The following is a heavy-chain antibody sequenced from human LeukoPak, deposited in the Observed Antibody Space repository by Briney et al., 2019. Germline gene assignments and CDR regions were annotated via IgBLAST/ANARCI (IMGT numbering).Heavy chain of an antibody. CDR1: GSSFTSYW. D-gene: IGHD4-17*01. CDR2: IYPGDSDT. V-gene: IGHV5-51*01. CDR3: ARTADDYGDYDLDY. J-gene: IGHJ4*02. Sequence: PGASLKISCKGSGSSFTSYWIGWVRQMPGKGLEWMGIIYPGDSDTRYSPSFQGQVTISADKSISTAYLQWSSLKASDTAMYYCARTADDYGDYDLDYWGQGTLVTVSS.